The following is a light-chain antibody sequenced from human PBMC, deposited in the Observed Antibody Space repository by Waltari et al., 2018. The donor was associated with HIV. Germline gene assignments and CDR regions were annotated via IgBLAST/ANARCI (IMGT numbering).Light chain of an antibody. J-gene: IGLJ3*02. V-gene: IGLV2-23*01. CDR2: EDT. CDR1: SSDVGGYNL. Sequence: QSALTQPASVSGSPGQSITISCTGTSSDVGGYNLVSWYQQHPGKAPKLIICEDTKRPSGVSNRFSGSKSGNTASLTISGLQAEDEADYYCCSYAGRNVWVFGGGTKLTVL. CDR3: CSYAGRNVWV.